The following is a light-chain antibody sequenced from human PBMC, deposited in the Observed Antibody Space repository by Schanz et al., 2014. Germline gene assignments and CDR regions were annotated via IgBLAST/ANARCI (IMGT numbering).Light chain of an antibody. Sequence: EIVLTQSPGTLSLSPGERATLSCRASQTFSRSYLAWYQQKPGQAPRLLIYAASSRATGIPDRFSGGGSDTDFTLTITRLEPEDFAVYYCHQYGISPFTFGPGTKVDIK. CDR1: QTFSRSY. J-gene: IGKJ3*01. V-gene: IGKV3-20*01. CDR3: HQYGISPFT. CDR2: AAS.